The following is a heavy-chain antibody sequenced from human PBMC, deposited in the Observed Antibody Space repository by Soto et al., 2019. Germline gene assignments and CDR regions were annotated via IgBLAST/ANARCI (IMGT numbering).Heavy chain of an antibody. CDR3: AKEKAFYYDSSGYSFDY. V-gene: IGHV3-23*01. Sequence: PGGSLRLSCAASGFTFSNHAMNWVRQAPGRGLQWVAGISASGFTTYYAPSVKGRFTISRDNSKNTLYVQLNSLGAEDTAEYYCAKEKAFYYDSSGYSFDYWGQGTLVTVSS. J-gene: IGHJ4*02. D-gene: IGHD3-22*01. CDR2: ISASGFTT. CDR1: GFTFSNHA.